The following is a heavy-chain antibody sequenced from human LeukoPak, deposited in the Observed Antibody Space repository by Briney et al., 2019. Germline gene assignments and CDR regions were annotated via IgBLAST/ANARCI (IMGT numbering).Heavy chain of an antibody. Sequence: KPSETLSLTCTVSGGSISSSSYYWGWIRQPPGKGLEWIGSIYYSGSTYYNPSLKSRVTISVDTSKNQFSLKLSSVTAADTAVYYCARTFLGHCSSTSCSYRYNWFDPWGQGTLVTVSS. CDR3: ARTFLGHCSSTSCSYRYNWFDP. D-gene: IGHD2-2*01. CDR1: GGSISSSSYY. V-gene: IGHV4-39*01. J-gene: IGHJ5*02. CDR2: IYYSGST.